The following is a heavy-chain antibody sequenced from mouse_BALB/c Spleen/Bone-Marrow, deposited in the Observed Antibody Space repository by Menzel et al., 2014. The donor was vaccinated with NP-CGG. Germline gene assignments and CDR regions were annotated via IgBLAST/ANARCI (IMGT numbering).Heavy chain of an antibody. CDR3: ARDDYGFAY. D-gene: IGHD1-1*01. V-gene: IGHV1-18*01. CDR1: GYSFTGYT. CDR2: INPYNGGT. Sequence: VHVKQSGPELVKPGASMKISCKASGYSFTGYTMNWLKQSHGKNLEWIGLINPYNGGTSYNQKFRGKATLTVDKSSSTAYMELLSVTSEDSAVYYCARDDYGFAYWGQGTLVTVSA. J-gene: IGHJ3*01.